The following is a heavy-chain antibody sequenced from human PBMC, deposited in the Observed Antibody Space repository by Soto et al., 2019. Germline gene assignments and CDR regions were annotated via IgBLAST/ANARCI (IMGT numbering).Heavy chain of an antibody. J-gene: IGHJ4*02. CDR3: ARGTCSGGSCYSFHFDY. Sequence: QVQLVQSGAEVKKPGASVRVSCEASGYTFTSYAMHWVRQAPGQRLEWMGWINTGNGNTIYSQKFQGIVTLTRDTSESTAYMELSSLRSEDTAVYYCARGTCSGGSCYSFHFDYWGQGTLVTVSS. CDR2: INTGNGNT. V-gene: IGHV1-3*04. CDR1: GYTFTSYA. D-gene: IGHD2-15*01.